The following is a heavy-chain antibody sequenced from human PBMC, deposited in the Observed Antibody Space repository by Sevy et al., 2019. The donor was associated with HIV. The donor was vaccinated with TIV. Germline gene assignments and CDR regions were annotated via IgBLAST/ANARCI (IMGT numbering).Heavy chain of an antibody. CDR2: ISYDGSNK. V-gene: IGHV3-30-3*01. CDR1: GFTFSSYA. Sequence: GGSLRLSCAASGFTFSSYAMHWVRQAPGKGLEWVAVISYDGSNKYYADSVKGRFTISRDNSKNTLYLQMNSLRAEDTAVYYCARRAGIAAAGTGAFDIWGQGTMVTVSS. D-gene: IGHD6-13*01. CDR3: ARRAGIAAAGTGAFDI. J-gene: IGHJ3*02.